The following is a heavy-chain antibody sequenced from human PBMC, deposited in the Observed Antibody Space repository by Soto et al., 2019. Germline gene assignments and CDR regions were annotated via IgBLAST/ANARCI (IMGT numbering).Heavy chain of an antibody. Sequence: ASVKVSCKASGYTFTGYYMHWVRQAPGQGLEWMGWINPNSGGTNYAQKFQGWVTMTRDTSISTAYMELSGLRSDDTAVYYCARVSNVDTAYYFDYWGQGTLVTVSS. CDR3: ARVSNVDTAYYFDY. V-gene: IGHV1-2*04. CDR1: GYTFTGYY. CDR2: INPNSGGT. J-gene: IGHJ4*02. D-gene: IGHD5-18*01.